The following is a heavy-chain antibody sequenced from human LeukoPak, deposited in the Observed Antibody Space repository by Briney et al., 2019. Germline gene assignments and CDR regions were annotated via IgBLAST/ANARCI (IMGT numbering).Heavy chain of an antibody. V-gene: IGHV1-8*01. J-gene: IGHJ4*02. Sequence: GASVKVSCKASGYTFSSYDINWVRQATGQGLEWMGWMNPNSGKTGYAQKFQGRVTMTRNNSISTAYMELSSLRSEDTAVYYCARGDLPAFDYWGQGTLVTVSS. CDR3: ARGDLPAFDY. CDR2: MNPNSGKT. CDR1: GYTFSSYD.